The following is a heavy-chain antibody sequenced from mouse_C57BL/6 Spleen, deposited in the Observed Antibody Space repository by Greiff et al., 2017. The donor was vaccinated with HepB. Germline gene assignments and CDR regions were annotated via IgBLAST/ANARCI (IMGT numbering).Heavy chain of an antibody. D-gene: IGHD2-3*01. CDR3: AAYDGYYVLGMDY. CDR2: IHPNSGST. Sequence: QVQLKQPGAELVKPGASVKLSCKASGYTFTSYWMHWVKQRPGQGLEWIGMIHPNSGSTNYNEKFKSKATLTVDKSSSTAYMQLSSLTSEDSAVYYCAAYDGYYVLGMDYWGQGTSVTVSS. CDR1: GYTFTSYW. V-gene: IGHV1-64*01. J-gene: IGHJ4*01.